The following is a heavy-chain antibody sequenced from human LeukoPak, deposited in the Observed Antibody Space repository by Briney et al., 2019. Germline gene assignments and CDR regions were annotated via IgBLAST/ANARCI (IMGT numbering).Heavy chain of an antibody. CDR2: IKQDGSEK. CDR3: ARDGMVYAKGNYFDL. Sequence: GGSLRLSCAASGFTFSSYWMSWVRQAPGKGLEWVANIKQDGSEKYYVDSVKGRFTISRDNSKNTLYLQMNSLRPEDTAVYFCARDGMVYAKGNYFDLWGRGTLVTVSS. D-gene: IGHD2-8*01. V-gene: IGHV3-7*01. J-gene: IGHJ2*01. CDR1: GFTFSSYW.